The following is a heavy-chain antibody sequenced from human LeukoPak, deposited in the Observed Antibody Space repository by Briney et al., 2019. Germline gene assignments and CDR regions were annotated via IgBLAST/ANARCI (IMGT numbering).Heavy chain of an antibody. D-gene: IGHD3-16*01. CDR2: IKQDGSEK. CDR3: AREIITYCTHKLGLYMEA. V-gene: IGHV3-7*01. J-gene: IGHJ6*03. Sequence: PGGSLRLSCVASGLSLSYYWMSWVRQAPGKGLEWVANIKQDGSEKYYVDSVKGRFTISRDNAKKSLYLQMNSLRAEDTAGHCCAREIITYCTHKLGLYMEACGNRTTVTVSS. CDR1: GLSLSYYW.